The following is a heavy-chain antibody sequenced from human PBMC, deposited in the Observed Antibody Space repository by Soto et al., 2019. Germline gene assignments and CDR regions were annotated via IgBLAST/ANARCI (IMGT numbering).Heavy chain of an antibody. CDR2: INPNSGGT. J-gene: IGHJ4*02. V-gene: IGHV1-2*02. CDR1: GYTFTGYY. CDR3: ARDDSADSSGKGGEY. D-gene: IGHD6-19*01. Sequence: ASVKVSCKASGYTFTGYYMHWVRQAPGQGLEWMGWINPNSGGTNYAQKFQGRVTMTRDTSISTAYMELSRLRSDDTAVYYCARDDSADSSGKGGEYWGQGTLVIVSS.